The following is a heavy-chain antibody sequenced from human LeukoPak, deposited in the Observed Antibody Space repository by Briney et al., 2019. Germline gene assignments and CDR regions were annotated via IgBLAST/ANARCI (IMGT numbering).Heavy chain of an antibody. D-gene: IGHD3-9*01. Sequence: PGGSLTLSCASSGFTFSTFAMNWLRQVPGKGLEWVSSLDYDSSHIYYAVSVRGRFTSYRDNARDSVYLQMGSLRVEDTAVYYCTRDPLRYLRVGHYDYWGQGALVAVSS. J-gene: IGHJ4*02. CDR3: TRDPLRYLRVGHYDY. CDR2: LDYDSSHI. V-gene: IGHV3-21*01. CDR1: GFTFSTFA.